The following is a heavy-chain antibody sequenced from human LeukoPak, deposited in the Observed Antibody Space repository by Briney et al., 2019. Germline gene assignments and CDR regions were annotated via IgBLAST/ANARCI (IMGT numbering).Heavy chain of an antibody. V-gene: IGHV4-38-2*02. Sequence: SETLSLTCTVSGYSISSGYYWGWIRPPPGKGLEWIGSIYHSGSTYYNPSLKRRVTIAVETSKNQFSLKLSSVTAADTAVYYCARAYCGGDCQYYYYYYMDVWGKGTTVTVSS. D-gene: IGHD2-21*02. J-gene: IGHJ6*03. CDR2: IYHSGST. CDR3: ARAYCGGDCQYYYYYYMDV. CDR1: GYSISSGYY.